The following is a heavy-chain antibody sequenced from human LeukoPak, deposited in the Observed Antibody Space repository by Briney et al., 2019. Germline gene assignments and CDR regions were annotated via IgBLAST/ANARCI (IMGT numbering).Heavy chain of an antibody. D-gene: IGHD1/OR15-1a*01. J-gene: IGHJ4*02. CDR3: AKDIQVGGTKGFDY. V-gene: IGHV3-43*02. CDR2: ISGDGGST. Sequence: TGGSLRLSCVASGFMFSSNWMTWVRQAPGKGLEWVSLISGDGGSTYYADSVKGRFTISRDNSKNSLYLQMNSLRTEDTALYYCAKDIQVGGTKGFDYWGQGTLVTVSS. CDR1: GFMFSSNW.